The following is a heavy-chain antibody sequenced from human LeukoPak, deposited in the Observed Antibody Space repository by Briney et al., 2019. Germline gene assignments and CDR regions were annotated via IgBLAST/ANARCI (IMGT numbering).Heavy chain of an antibody. Sequence: GASVKVSCKASGGTFSSYAISWVRQAPGQGLEWMGGIIPIFGTANYAQKFQGRVTITADESTSTAYMELSSLRSEDTAVYYCAKDFDGSTWFGRNYMDVWGKGTTVTVSS. CDR1: GGTFSSYA. V-gene: IGHV1-69*13. D-gene: IGHD6-13*01. CDR2: IIPIFGTA. J-gene: IGHJ6*03. CDR3: AKDFDGSTWFGRNYMDV.